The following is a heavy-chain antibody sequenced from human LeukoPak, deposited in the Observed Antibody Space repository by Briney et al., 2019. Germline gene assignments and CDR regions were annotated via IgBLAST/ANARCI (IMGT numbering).Heavy chain of an antibody. V-gene: IGHV4-39*07. Sequence: SETLSLTCTVSGGSISSSSYCWGWIRQPPGKGLEWIGSIYYSGSTYYNPSLKSRVTIPVDTPQNQFSLKLSSVTAADTAVYYCAKSGGYDFMGLVDYWGQGTLVTVSP. CDR3: AKSGGYDFMGLVDY. CDR2: IYYSGST. J-gene: IGHJ4*02. CDR1: GGSISSSSYC. D-gene: IGHD5-12*01.